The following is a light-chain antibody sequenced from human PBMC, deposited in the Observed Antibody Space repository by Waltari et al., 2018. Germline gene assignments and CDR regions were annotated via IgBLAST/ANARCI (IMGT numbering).Light chain of an antibody. CDR3: AAWDDTLKGL. J-gene: IGLJ3*02. Sequence: QSVLTQPPSASGAPGQRVTITCSIGSSHIGSNTVNWYQQFPGTAPKLLMFNDDQRASGVPGRFSGSRSVTSASLAISGLQSEDEATYYCAAWDDTLKGLFGGGTTLTV. V-gene: IGLV1-44*01. CDR2: NDD. CDR1: SSHIGSNT.